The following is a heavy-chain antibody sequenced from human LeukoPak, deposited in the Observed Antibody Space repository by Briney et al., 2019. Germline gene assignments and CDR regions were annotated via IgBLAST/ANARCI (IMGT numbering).Heavy chain of an antibody. V-gene: IGHV4-59*01. J-gene: IGHJ5*02. CDR2: IYYSGST. CDR3: ARGGVGWFDP. D-gene: IGHD1-26*01. Sequence: SETLSLTCTVSGGSISSYCWSWIRQPPGKGLEWIGYIYYSGSTNYNPSLKSRVTISVDTSKNQFSLKLSSVTAADTAVYYCARGGVGWFDPWGQGTLVTVSS. CDR1: GGSISSYC.